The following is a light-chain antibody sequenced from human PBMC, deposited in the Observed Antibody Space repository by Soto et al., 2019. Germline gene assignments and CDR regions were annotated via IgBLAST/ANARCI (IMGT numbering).Light chain of an antibody. Sequence: EIVLTQSPGTLSLSPGERATLSCRASQSVSSSYLAWYQQKPDQAPRLLIYGASSRATGIPDRFSGSGSGTDFTLTISRLEPEDFAVYYCQQYGSSLFTFGPGTKVDFK. CDR2: GAS. V-gene: IGKV3-20*01. CDR1: QSVSSSY. CDR3: QQYGSSLFT. J-gene: IGKJ3*01.